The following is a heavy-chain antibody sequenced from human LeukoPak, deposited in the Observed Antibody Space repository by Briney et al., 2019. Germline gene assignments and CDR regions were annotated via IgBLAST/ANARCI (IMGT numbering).Heavy chain of an antibody. CDR1: GFTFSSYG. J-gene: IGHJ4*02. D-gene: IGHD4-17*01. CDR2: IWYDGSNK. V-gene: IGHV3-33*01. Sequence: GGSLRLSCAASGFTFSSYGMHWVRQAPGKGLEWVAVIWYDGSNKYYADSVKGRFTISRDNSKNTLYLQMNSLRAEDTAVYYCARDVPYGDYVGGADYWGQGTLVTVSS. CDR3: ARDVPYGDYVGGADY.